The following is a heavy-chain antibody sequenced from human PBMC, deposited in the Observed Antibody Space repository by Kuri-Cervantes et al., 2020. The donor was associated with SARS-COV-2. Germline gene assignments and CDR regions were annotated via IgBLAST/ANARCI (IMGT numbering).Heavy chain of an antibody. CDR3: ARQASIVGATTGFDY. Sequence: GESLKISCKGSGYSFTSYWIGWVRQMPGKGLEWMGIIYPGDSDTRYSPSFPGQVTISADKSISTAYLQWSSLKASDTAMYYCARQASIVGATTGFDYWGQGTLVTVSS. CDR2: IYPGDSDT. J-gene: IGHJ4*02. V-gene: IGHV5-51*01. D-gene: IGHD1-26*01. CDR1: GYSFTSYW.